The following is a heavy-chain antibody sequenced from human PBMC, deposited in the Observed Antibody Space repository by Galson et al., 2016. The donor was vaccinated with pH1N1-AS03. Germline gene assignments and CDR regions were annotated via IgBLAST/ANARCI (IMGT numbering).Heavy chain of an antibody. CDR1: GGSFSDYF. CDR3: ARIHPELPDI. J-gene: IGHJ3*02. D-gene: IGHD5-24*01. V-gene: IGHV4-34*01. CDR2: INHIGGA. Sequence: SETLSLTCAVYGGSFSDYFWAWIRQPPGMGLEWIGDINHIGGANYNPSLKSRVTLSADRSKNQFSLKLYSVTAADTAVYYCARIHPELPDIWGQGTLVNVSS.